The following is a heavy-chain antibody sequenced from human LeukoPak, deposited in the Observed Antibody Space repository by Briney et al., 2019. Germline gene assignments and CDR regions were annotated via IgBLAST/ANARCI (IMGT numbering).Heavy chain of an antibody. D-gene: IGHD3-10*01. J-gene: IGHJ4*02. Sequence: GASVTVSCKASGYTFTSYDINWVRQATGQGLEWMGWMNPNSGNTVYPQKFQGRVTMTRNTSINTAYMELSSLRSEDTAVYYCARNNYYGSGKLDYWGQGTLVTVSS. CDR3: ARNNYYGSGKLDY. CDR1: GYTFTSYD. CDR2: MNPNSGNT. V-gene: IGHV1-8*01.